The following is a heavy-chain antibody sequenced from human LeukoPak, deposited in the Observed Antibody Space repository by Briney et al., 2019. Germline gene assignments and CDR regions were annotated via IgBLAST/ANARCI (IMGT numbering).Heavy chain of an antibody. J-gene: IGHJ6*03. Sequence: QTGGSLRLSCSASGFTFSSYAMTWVRQAPGKGLEWVSTISGRGDLEFYTESVKGRFTISRDHSKNTVHLQMDSLRAEDTAIYYCAREGDFWSGYPIDHYYYMDVWGKGTTVTVTS. D-gene: IGHD3-3*01. V-gene: IGHV3-23*01. CDR1: GFTFSSYA. CDR2: ISGRGDLE. CDR3: AREGDFWSGYPIDHYYYMDV.